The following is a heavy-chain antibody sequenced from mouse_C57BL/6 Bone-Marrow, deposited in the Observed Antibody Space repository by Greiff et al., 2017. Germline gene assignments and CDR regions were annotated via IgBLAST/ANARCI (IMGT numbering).Heavy chain of an antibody. Sequence: VQLQQSGAELVKPGASVKLSCKASGYTFTSYWMQWVKQRPGQGLEWIGEIDPSDSYTNYNQKFKGKATLTVDTSSSTAYMQLSSLTSEDSAVYYCATTVVFDYWGQGTTLTVSS. CDR2: IDPSDSYT. D-gene: IGHD1-1*01. J-gene: IGHJ2*01. V-gene: IGHV1-50*01. CDR3: ATTVVFDY. CDR1: GYTFTSYW.